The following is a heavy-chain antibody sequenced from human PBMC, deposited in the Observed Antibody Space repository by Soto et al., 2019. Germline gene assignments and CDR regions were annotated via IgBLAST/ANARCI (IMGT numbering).Heavy chain of an antibody. D-gene: IGHD3-10*01. V-gene: IGHV3-30*18. CDR3: AKDSGGSPMVRGVIGY. Sequence: PGGSLRLSCAASGFTFSSYGMHWVRQAPGKGLEWVAVISYDGSNKYYADSVKGRFTISRDNSKNTLYLQMNSLRAEDTAVYYCAKDSGGSPMVRGVIGYWGQGTLVTVS. CDR1: GFTFSSYG. J-gene: IGHJ4*02. CDR2: ISYDGSNK.